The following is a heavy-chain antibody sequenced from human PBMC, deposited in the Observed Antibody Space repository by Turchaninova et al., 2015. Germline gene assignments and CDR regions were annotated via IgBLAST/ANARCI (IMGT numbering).Heavy chain of an antibody. D-gene: IGHD3-10*01. CDR3: ARSPAWGSGNYLYYFDY. CDR2: MNPNSGNT. J-gene: IGHJ4*01. CDR1: GYTFTEND. V-gene: IGHV1-8*03. Sequence: QVQLVQSGAEVRKPGASVKVSCKSSGYTFTENDSNWVRQATGQGLEGMGWMNPNSGNTGYAQKFQGRVSITRNTSISTAYMELNSLRSEDTAVYYCARSPAWGSGNYLYYFDYWGQGTLVTVSS.